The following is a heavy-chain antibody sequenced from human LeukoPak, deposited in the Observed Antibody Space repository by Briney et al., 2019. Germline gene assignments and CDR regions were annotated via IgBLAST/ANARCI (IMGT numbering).Heavy chain of an antibody. V-gene: IGHV3-64D*06. Sequence: GGSLRLSCSASGFTLSNYAMYWVRQPPGKGLKCVSGISRIGGDTYYADSVKGRFTISRDNSKNTLYLQMSSLRPEDTAMYYCVKAPLPGAVPIEIWSQGTMVTVSS. CDR2: ISRIGGDT. J-gene: IGHJ3*02. D-gene: IGHD3-16*01. CDR1: GFTLSNYA. CDR3: VKAPLPGAVPIEI.